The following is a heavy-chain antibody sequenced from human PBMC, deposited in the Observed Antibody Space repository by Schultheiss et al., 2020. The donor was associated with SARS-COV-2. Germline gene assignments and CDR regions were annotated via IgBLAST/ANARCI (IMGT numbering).Heavy chain of an antibody. V-gene: IGHV4-31*03. CDR2: IYYSGST. Sequence: SETLSLTCTVSGGSISSGGYYWSWIRQHPGKGLEWIGYIYYSGSTYYNPSLKSRVTISVDTSKNQFSLKLSSVTAADTAVYYCARYTSSSWYQYYYYYMDVWGKGTPVTVSS. CDR1: GGSISSGGYY. D-gene: IGHD6-13*01. J-gene: IGHJ6*03. CDR3: ARYTSSSWYQYYYYYMDV.